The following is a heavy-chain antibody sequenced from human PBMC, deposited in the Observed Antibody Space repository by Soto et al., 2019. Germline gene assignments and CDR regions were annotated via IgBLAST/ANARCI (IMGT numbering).Heavy chain of an antibody. CDR3: ATFRYYDINMYSLDRFYHVGIDV. Sequence: GGSLRLSCAASGFAFEFYAMTWVRQVPGKGLEWVSGISDNGKTTYHGDSVKGRFIISRDNSKKTLTLQMNSLRVDDTAVYYCATFRYYDINMYSLDRFYHVGIDVWGQGTTVTVSS. D-gene: IGHD1-26*01. CDR2: ISDNGKTT. J-gene: IGHJ6*01. V-gene: IGHV3-23*01. CDR1: GFAFEFYA.